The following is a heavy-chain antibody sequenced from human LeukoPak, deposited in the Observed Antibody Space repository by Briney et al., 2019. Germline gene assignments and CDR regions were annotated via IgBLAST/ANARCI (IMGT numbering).Heavy chain of an antibody. CDR3: ARSSLELRQSVDWFDP. D-gene: IGHD1-7*01. Sequence: SETLSLTCPVSGGSISSGGYYWSWIRQHPEKGLEWIGYIYYSGSTYYNPSLKSRVTISVDTSKHQFSLKLSSVTAADTAVYYRARSSLELRQSVDWFDPWGQGTLVTVSS. CDR2: IYYSGST. CDR1: GGSISSGGYY. V-gene: IGHV4-31*03. J-gene: IGHJ5*02.